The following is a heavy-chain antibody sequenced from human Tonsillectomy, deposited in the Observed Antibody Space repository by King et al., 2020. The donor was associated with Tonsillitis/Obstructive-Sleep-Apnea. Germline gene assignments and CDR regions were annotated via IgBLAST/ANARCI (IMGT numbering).Heavy chain of an antibody. Sequence: QLVQSGAEVKKPGASVKVSCKASGYTFTSYYMHWVRQAPGQGLEWMGIINPSGGSTSYAQKFQGRVTMTRDTSTSTVYMELSSLRSEDTAVYYCAREYSGSYYYYYGMDVWGQGTTVTVSS. J-gene: IGHJ6*02. CDR1: GYTFTSYY. CDR2: INPSGGST. D-gene: IGHD1-26*01. CDR3: AREYSGSYYYYYGMDV. V-gene: IGHV1-46*01.